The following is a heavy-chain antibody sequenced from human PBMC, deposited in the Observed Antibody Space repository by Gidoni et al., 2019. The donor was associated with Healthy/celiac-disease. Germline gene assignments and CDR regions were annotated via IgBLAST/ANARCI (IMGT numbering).Heavy chain of an antibody. V-gene: IGHV3-7*01. CDR2: IKQDGSEK. CDR3: ARGGGYYDSSGYYAFDI. CDR1: GFPFSSYW. Sequence: EVQLVESGGGLVQPGGSLRLSCAASGFPFSSYWMSWVRQAPGKGLEWVANIKQDGSEKYYVDSVKGRFTISRDNAKNSLYLQMNSLRAEDTAVYYCARGGGYYDSSGYYAFDIWGQGTMVTVSS. J-gene: IGHJ3*02. D-gene: IGHD3-22*01.